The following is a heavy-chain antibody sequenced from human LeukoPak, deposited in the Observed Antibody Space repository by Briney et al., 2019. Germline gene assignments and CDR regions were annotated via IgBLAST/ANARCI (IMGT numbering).Heavy chain of an antibody. CDR1: GFTFTSYA. V-gene: IGHV7-4-1*02. Sequence: GASVKVSCKASGFTFTSYAINWVRQAPGQGLEWMGWININTANPTYAQGFTGRFVFSLDTSVSTAYLQISSLKAEDTAVYYCARDTPTYNWNYVERFDPWAREPWSPSPQ. J-gene: IGHJ5*02. D-gene: IGHD1-7*01. CDR3: ARDTPTYNWNYVERFDP. CDR2: ININTANP.